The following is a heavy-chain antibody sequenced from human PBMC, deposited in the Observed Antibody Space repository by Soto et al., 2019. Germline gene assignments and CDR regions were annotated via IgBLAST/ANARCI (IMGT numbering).Heavy chain of an antibody. CDR2: IYPGDSDI. D-gene: IGHD6-13*01. CDR3: ARFRAPRRQLISMSFHL. CDR1: GYSFNTYW. V-gene: IGHV5-51*01. J-gene: IGHJ4*03. Sequence: PGESLKISCRGSGYSFNTYWIAWVRQTPGRGLEWMGMIYPGDSDIRYNPSFRGRVTISADKSITSAFVQWGSLKASDSAIYYCARFRAPRRQLISMSFHLWGLGTLVTVSS.